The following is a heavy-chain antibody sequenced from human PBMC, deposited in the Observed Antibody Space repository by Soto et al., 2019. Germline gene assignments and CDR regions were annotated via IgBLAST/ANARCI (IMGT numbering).Heavy chain of an antibody. CDR1: GFTFSDYY. V-gene: IGHV3-11*01. D-gene: IGHD3-22*01. CDR3: ATHTAFVASGFFDL. CDR2: ISDSGTSI. J-gene: IGHJ5*02. Sequence: GGSLRLSCVAYGFTFSDYYMTWIRQAPGKGLEWVSHISDSGTSIYYADSVKGRFTISRDNAHKSLYLHMNSLRVEDTAVYYCATHTAFVASGFFDLWGQGTLVTVSS.